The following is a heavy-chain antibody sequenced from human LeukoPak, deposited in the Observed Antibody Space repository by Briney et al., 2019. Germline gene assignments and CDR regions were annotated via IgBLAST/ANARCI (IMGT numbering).Heavy chain of an antibody. Sequence: ASVKVSCKASGYTFTSYDINWVRQAPGQSLEWMGWITTGRGETRYSQDFQRRLTLTRDKSANTVYMDLSDLTSEDTALYYCARGGQQWRGGNYFDSWGQGTLLAVSS. CDR2: ITTGRGET. D-gene: IGHD6-19*01. J-gene: IGHJ4*02. CDR3: ARGGQQWRGGNYFDS. V-gene: IGHV1-3*03. CDR1: GYTFTSYD.